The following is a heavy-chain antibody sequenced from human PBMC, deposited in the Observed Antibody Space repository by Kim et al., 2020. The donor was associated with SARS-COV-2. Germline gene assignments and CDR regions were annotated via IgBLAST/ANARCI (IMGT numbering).Heavy chain of an antibody. CDR2: IYHSGST. D-gene: IGHD6-13*01. Sequence: SETLSLTCAVSGGSISSSNWWSWVRQPPGKGLEWIGEIYHSGSTNYNPSLKSRVTISVDKSKNQFSLKLSSVTAADTAVYYCARAPFVGITAAGAPLYYFDYWGQGTLVTVSS. CDR1: GGSISSSNW. V-gene: IGHV4-4*02. CDR3: ARAPFVGITAAGAPLYYFDY. J-gene: IGHJ4*02.